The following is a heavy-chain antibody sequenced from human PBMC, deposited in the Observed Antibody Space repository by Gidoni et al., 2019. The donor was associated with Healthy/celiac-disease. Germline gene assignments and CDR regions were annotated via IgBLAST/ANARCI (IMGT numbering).Heavy chain of an antibody. CDR2: IYQSGST. CDR3: ARVYCGGDCYPPDY. D-gene: IGHD2-21*01. V-gene: IGHV4-38-2*01. Sequence: QVQLQEPGPGLVKPSETLSLTGAVSGYAISSGYYWGWIGQPPGKGLEWIGSIYQSGSTSYNPSLKSRVPISVDTSNNQFFLKLSSVTAADTAVYYCARVYCGGDCYPPDYWGQGTLVTVSS. CDR1: GYAISSGYY. J-gene: IGHJ4*02.